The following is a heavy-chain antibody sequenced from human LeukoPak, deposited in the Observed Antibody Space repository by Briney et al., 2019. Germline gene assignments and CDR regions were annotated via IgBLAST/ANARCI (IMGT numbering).Heavy chain of an antibody. CDR1: GGSISSGSYY. D-gene: IGHD3-10*01. Sequence: SETLSLTCTVSGGSISSGSYYWSWIRQPAGKGLEWIGRIYTSGSTNYNPSLKSRVTISVDTSKNQFSLKLSSVTAADTAVYYCARGGTMVRGIIQSARPLYYYYMDVWGKGTTVTVSS. CDR2: IYTSGST. CDR3: ARGGTMVRGIIQSARPLYYYYMDV. V-gene: IGHV4-61*02. J-gene: IGHJ6*03.